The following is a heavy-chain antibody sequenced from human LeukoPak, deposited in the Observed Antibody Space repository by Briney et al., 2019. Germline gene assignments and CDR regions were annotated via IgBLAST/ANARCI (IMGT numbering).Heavy chain of an antibody. CDR3: ARGALVAHDAFDI. D-gene: IGHD2-8*02. J-gene: IGHJ3*02. CDR2: IYSGGST. V-gene: IGHV3-53*01. CDR1: GFTVSSNY. Sequence: GGSLRLSCAASGFTVSSNYMSWVRQAPGKGLEWVSVIYSGGSTYYADSVKGRFTISRDSSKNTLYLQMNSLRAEDTAVYYCARGALVAHDAFDIWGQGTMVTVSS.